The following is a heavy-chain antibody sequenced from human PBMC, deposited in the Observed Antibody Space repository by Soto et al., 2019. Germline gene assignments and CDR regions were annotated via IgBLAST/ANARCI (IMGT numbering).Heavy chain of an antibody. Sequence: QVQLVQSGAEVKKPGASVKVSCKASGYTFTSYGITWVRQAPGQGLEWMGWISAYNGNTNYAQMLQGRVTMTTDTSTSTAYMELRSLRFFFTMVHHPPRSTQGYSSSSPYWGQGTLVTVSS. V-gene: IGHV1-18*01. J-gene: IGHJ4*02. D-gene: IGHD6-13*01. CDR3: PRSTQGYSSSSPY. CDR1: GYTFTSYG. CDR2: ISAYNGNT.